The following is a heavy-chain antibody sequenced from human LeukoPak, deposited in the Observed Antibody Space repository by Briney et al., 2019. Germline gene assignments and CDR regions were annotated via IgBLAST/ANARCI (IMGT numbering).Heavy chain of an antibody. CDR2: IKPDGSEK. V-gene: IGHV3-7*01. Sequence: GGSLRLSCTGSGFSFSYYWMSWVRQAPGKGLEWVATIKPDGSEKYYVDSVKGRFSVSRDNAKNTLYLQMNSLRAEDTAVYYCARDQHYGDYGMDVWGQGTTVTVSS. D-gene: IGHD4-17*01. J-gene: IGHJ6*02. CDR1: GFSFSYYW. CDR3: ARDQHYGDYGMDV.